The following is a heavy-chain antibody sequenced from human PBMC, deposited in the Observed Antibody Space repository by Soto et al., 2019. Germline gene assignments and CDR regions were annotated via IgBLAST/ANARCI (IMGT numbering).Heavy chain of an antibody. CDR3: ARESESSGNYFED. CDR1: GDSLTRYS. Sequence: QVQLEQSGAEMKKPGSSVKVSCQASGDSLTRYSISWVRQAPGQGLEWMGRIIPVFGAAEYSQKFQGRVVISVDTFTQTAHMEVSSLRSDDTAVYYCARESESSGNYFEDWGRGTLVTVSS. V-gene: IGHV1-69*08. D-gene: IGHD3-22*01. CDR2: IIPVFGAA. J-gene: IGHJ4*01.